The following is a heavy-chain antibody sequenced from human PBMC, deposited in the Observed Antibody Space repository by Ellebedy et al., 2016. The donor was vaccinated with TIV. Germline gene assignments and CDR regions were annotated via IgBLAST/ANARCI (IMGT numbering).Heavy chain of an antibody. CDR1: GFTFSDSY. J-gene: IGHJ4*02. CDR3: AKRDSSGYYYARLFDY. V-gene: IGHV3-23*01. CDR2: ISASGEST. D-gene: IGHD3-22*01. Sequence: GESLKISCAASGFTFSDSYMSWIHQAPGKGLEWVSTISASGESTYYAGSVTGRFTISRDNAKNTLYLQMNSLRAEDTAVYYCAKRDSSGYYYARLFDYWGQGTLVTISS.